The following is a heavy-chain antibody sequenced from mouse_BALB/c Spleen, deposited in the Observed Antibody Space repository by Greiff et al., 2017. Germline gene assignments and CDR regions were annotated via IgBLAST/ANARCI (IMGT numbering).Heavy chain of an antibody. V-gene: IGHV2-6-7*02. CDR2: IWGDGST. D-gene: IGHD1-1*01. CDR3: AREFLLLRNMDY. Sequence: VQLQESGPGLVAPSQSLSITCTVSGFSLTSYGVHWVRQPPGKGLEWLGMIWGDGSTDYNSALKSRLSISKDNSKSQVFLKMNSLQTDDTARYYCAREFLLLRNMDYWGQGTSVTVSS. CDR1: GFSLTSYG. J-gene: IGHJ4*01.